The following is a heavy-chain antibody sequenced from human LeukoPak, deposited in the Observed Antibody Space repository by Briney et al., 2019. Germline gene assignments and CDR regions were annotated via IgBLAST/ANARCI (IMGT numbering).Heavy chain of an antibody. CDR3: ARARLRWSEGAFDI. J-gene: IGHJ3*02. D-gene: IGHD4-23*01. CDR2: IYYGGST. Sequence: SETLSLTCTVSGGSINNYYWSWIRQPPGKGLEWIGYIYYGGSTNYNPSLKSRVTISVDTSKNQFSLKLSSVTAADTAVYYCARARLRWSEGAFDIWGQGTMVTVSS. V-gene: IGHV4-59*01. CDR1: GGSINNYY.